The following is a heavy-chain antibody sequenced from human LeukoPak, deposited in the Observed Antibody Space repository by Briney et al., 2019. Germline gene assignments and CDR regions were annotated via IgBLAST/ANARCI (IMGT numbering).Heavy chain of an antibody. V-gene: IGHV1-2*06. Sequence: ASVKVSCKASGYAFTGYYMHWVRQAPGQGLEWMGRINPNSGGTNYAQKFQGRVTMTRDTSISTAYMELSRLRSDDTAVFYCARGGPYEYVWGNYRPFDYWGQGTLVTVCS. CDR3: ARGGPYEYVWGNYRPFDY. CDR1: GYAFTGYY. J-gene: IGHJ4*02. D-gene: IGHD3-16*02. CDR2: INPNSGGT.